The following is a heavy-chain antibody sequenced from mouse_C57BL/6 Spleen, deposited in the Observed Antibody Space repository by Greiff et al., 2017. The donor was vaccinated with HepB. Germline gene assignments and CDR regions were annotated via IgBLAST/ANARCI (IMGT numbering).Heavy chain of an antibody. CDR3: ARGALTRTRGDAMDY. V-gene: IGHV1-64*01. CDR1: GYTFTSYW. Sequence: QVQLQQPGAELVKPGASVKLSCKASGYTFTSYWMHWVKQRPGQGLEWIGMIHPNSGSTNYNEKFKSKATLTVDKSSSTAYMQLSSLTSEDSAVYYCARGALTRTRGDAMDYWGQGTSVTVSS. D-gene: IGHD4-1*01. J-gene: IGHJ4*01. CDR2: IHPNSGST.